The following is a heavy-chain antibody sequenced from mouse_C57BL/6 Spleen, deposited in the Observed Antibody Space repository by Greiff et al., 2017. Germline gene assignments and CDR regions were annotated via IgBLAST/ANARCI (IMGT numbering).Heavy chain of an antibody. CDR2: ISSGSSTI. Sequence: EVKLLESGGGLVKPGGSLKLSCAASGFTFSDYGMHWVRQAPEKGLEWVAYISSGSSTIYYADTVKGRFTISRDNAKNTLFLHMTSLRSEDTAMYYCARSLRYFDVWGTGTTVTVSS. J-gene: IGHJ1*03. V-gene: IGHV5-17*01. CDR1: GFTFSDYG. CDR3: ARSLRYFDV.